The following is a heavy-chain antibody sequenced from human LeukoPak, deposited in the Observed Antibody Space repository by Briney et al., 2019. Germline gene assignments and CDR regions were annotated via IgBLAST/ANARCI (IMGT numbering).Heavy chain of an antibody. V-gene: IGHV1-8*02. Sequence: GASVKVSCKASGYTFTSYGISWVRQAPGQGLEWMGLMNPNSGNTGYAQKFQGRVTMTRNTSISTAYMKLSSLRSEDTAVYYCARGRGYSYGYLDYWGQGTLVTVSS. J-gene: IGHJ4*02. CDR3: ARGRGYSYGYLDY. CDR1: GYTFTSYG. CDR2: MNPNSGNT. D-gene: IGHD5-18*01.